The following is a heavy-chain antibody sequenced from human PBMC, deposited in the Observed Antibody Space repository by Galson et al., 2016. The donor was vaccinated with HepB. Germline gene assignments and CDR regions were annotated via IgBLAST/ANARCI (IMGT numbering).Heavy chain of an antibody. CDR3: ARDLTRGFSSSG. V-gene: IGHV1-3*01. J-gene: IGHJ4*02. Sequence: SVKVSCKASGYTLTQFAMRWVRQAPGQGLEWMGWINAGIGNTRYSENFQGRVTITRNTSASTVYLELSSLRSEDTAVYYCARDLTRGFSSSGWGQGTLVTVSS. CDR2: INAGIGNT. CDR1: GYTLTQFA. D-gene: IGHD6-6*01.